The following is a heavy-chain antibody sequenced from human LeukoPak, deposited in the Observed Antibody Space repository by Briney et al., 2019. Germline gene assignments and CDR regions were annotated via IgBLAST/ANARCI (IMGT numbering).Heavy chain of an antibody. J-gene: IGHJ4*02. Sequence: ASVKVSCKASGYTFTNFGVAWVRQAPGQGLEWMAWISAYKGNPNYAQKFQGRVTMTTDTSTSTAYMELRNLTSDETAVYFCARGGGTRVYYFDYWGQGTLVTVSS. V-gene: IGHV1-18*01. CDR1: GYTFTNFG. D-gene: IGHD1-1*01. CDR2: ISAYKGNP. CDR3: ARGGGTRVYYFDY.